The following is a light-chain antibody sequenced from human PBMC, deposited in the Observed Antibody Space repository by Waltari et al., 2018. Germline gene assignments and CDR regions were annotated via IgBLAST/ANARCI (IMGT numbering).Light chain of an antibody. J-gene: IGLJ1*01. V-gene: IGLV2-23*02. CDR1: TLDAGHYYL. CDR2: EVN. Sequence: QSALTQPSSVSAPPGQSLTISCTGPTLDAGHYYLLSWYQQHPGKAPNLLICEVNKRPSGVSTRFSGSTSGNTASLTISGLQAEDEADYYCCSYAGRGTYVFGSGTKVTVL. CDR3: CSYAGRGTYV.